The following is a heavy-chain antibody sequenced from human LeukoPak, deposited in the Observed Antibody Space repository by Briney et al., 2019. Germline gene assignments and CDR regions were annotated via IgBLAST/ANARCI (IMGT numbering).Heavy chain of an antibody. CDR3: ARAVAGYCSGGSCHDY. D-gene: IGHD2-15*01. J-gene: IGHJ4*02. CDR1: GYTFTGYY. V-gene: IGHV1-2*02. Sequence: ASVKVSCKASGYTFTGYYMHWVRQAPGQGLEWMGWINPNSGGTNYAQKFQGRVTMTRDTSISTAYMELSRLRSDDTAVYYCARAVAGYCSGGSCHDYWGQGTLVTVSS. CDR2: INPNSGGT.